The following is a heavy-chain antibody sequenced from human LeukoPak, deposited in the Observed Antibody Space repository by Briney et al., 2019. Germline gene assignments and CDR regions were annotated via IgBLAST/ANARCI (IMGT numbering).Heavy chain of an antibody. V-gene: IGHV1-18*01. CDR1: GYTFTSYG. CDR3: ARAETSYYDFWSGRDAFDI. CDR2: ISAYNGNT. D-gene: IGHD3-3*01. J-gene: IGHJ3*02. Sequence: GASVKVSCKASGYTFTSYGISWVRQAPGQGLEWMGWISAYNGNTNYAQKLQGRVTMTTDTSTSTAYMELRSPRSDDTAVYYCARAETSYYDFWSGRDAFDIWGQGTMVTVSS.